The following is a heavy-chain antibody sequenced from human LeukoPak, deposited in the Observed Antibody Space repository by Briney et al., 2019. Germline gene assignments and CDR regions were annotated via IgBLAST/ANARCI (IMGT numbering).Heavy chain of an antibody. CDR1: GFTFDDYA. V-gene: IGHV3-9*01. CDR3: AKGPGSGSFYFDY. J-gene: IGHJ4*02. Sequence: GGSLRLSCAASGFTFDDYAMHWVRLAPGKGLEGVSGISWNSGSIGYADSVKGRFTISRDNAKSSLYLQMNSLRAEDTALYYCAKGPGSGSFYFDYWGLGTLVTVSS. CDR2: ISWNSGSI. D-gene: IGHD3-10*01.